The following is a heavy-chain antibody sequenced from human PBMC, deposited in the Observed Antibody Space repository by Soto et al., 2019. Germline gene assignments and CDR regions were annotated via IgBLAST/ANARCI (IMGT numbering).Heavy chain of an antibody. CDR3: AATTWMQASHYAMDV. J-gene: IGHJ6*02. Sequence: GASVKVSCKASGFTVTSSGMQWVRQARGQRLEWIGWIVVGSGHTNYAQKFQERVTISRVMSTSTAYMELSSLTSEDTTVYYCAATTWMQASHYAMDVWG. CDR1: GFTVTSSG. V-gene: IGHV1-58*02. D-gene: IGHD5-18*01. CDR2: IVVGSGHT.